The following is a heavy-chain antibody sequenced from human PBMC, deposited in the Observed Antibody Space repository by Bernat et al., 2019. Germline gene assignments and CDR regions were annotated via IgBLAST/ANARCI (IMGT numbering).Heavy chain of an antibody. J-gene: IGHJ4*02. CDR1: GFTFSSYG. CDR2: ISYDGSNK. CDR3: AKEGRSGSYYPSYFDY. Sequence: QLQLVESGGGVVQPGRSLRLSCAASGFTFSSYGMHWVRQAPGKGLEWVAVISYDGSNKYYADSVKGRFTISRDNSKNTLYLQMNSLRAEDTAVYYCAKEGRSGSYYPSYFDYWGQGTLVTVSS. V-gene: IGHV3-30*18. D-gene: IGHD3-10*01.